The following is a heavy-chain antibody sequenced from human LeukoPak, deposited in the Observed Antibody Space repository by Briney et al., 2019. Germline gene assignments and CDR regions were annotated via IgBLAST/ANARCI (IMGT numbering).Heavy chain of an antibody. CDR3: ARGLRSETLYSSSSFDY. V-gene: IGHV1-46*01. CDR2: INPSGGST. CDR1: GYTFTSYY. J-gene: IGHJ4*02. D-gene: IGHD6-6*01. Sequence: WASVKVSCKASGYTFTSYYMHWVRQAPGQGLEWMGIINPSGGSTSYAQKFQGRVTMTRDTSTSTVYMELSSLRSEDTAVYYCARGLRSETLYSSSSFDYWGQGTLVTVSS.